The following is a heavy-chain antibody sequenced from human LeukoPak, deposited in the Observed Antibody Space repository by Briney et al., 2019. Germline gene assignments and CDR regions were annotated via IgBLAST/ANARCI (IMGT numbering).Heavy chain of an antibody. V-gene: IGHV5-10-1*01. CDR2: IDPSDSYT. Sequence: GESLKISCKGSGYSFTSYWISWVRQMPGKGLEWMGRIDPSDSYTNYSPSFQGHVTISADKSISTAYLQWNSLKASDTAMYYCARLSIVGATGSYYYYGMDVWGQGTTVTVSS. CDR3: ARLSIVGATGSYYYYGMDV. J-gene: IGHJ6*02. D-gene: IGHD1-26*01. CDR1: GYSFTSYW.